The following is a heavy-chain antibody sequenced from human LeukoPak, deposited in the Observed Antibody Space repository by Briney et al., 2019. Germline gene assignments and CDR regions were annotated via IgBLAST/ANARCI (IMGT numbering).Heavy chain of an antibody. Sequence: KPSETLSLTCAVSGYSISSGYYWGWIRQPPGKGLEWIGYIYYSGSTNYNPSLKSRVTISVDTSKNQFSLKLSSVTAADTAVYYCARVVPAAMGDGDNWFDPWGQGTLVTVSS. CDR2: IYYSGST. CDR1: GYSISSGYY. J-gene: IGHJ5*02. CDR3: ARVVPAAMGDGDNWFDP. D-gene: IGHD2-2*01. V-gene: IGHV4-38-2*01.